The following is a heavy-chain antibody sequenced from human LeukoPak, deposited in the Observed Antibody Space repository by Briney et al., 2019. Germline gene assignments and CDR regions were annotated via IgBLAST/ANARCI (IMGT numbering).Heavy chain of an antibody. Sequence: SETLSLTCTVSGGSISSSTCYWGWIRQPPGKGLEWIGTICYSGSTYYNPSLKSRVTMSVDTSKNQFSLKLSSVTAADTAVYYCARVPYSSSWFRGGIDIWGQGTMVTVSS. V-gene: IGHV4-39*07. J-gene: IGHJ3*02. CDR1: GGSISSSTCY. CDR3: ARVPYSSSWFRGGIDI. D-gene: IGHD6-13*01. CDR2: ICYSGST.